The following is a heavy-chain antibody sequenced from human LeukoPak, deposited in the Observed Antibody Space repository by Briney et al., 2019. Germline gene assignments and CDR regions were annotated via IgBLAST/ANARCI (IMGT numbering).Heavy chain of an antibody. J-gene: IGHJ6*03. V-gene: IGHV4-59*12. CDR3: AREASYYDFWSGYYNHYYYYYMDV. D-gene: IGHD3-3*01. CDR1: GGSISSYY. Sequence: SETLSLTCTVSGGSISSYYWSWIRQPPGKGLEWIGYIYYSGSTNYNPSLKSRVTMSVDTSKNQFSLKLSSVTAADTAVYYCAREASYYDFWSGYYNHYYYYYMDVWGKGTTVTVSS. CDR2: IYYSGST.